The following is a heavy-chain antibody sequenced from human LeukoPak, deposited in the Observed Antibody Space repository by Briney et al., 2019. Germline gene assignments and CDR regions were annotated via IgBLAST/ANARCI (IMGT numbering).Heavy chain of an antibody. CDR1: GDSPPGYY. CDR3: VEGGYCTGGRCYGEYY. V-gene: IGHV1-2*02. CDR2: VNPTSGVT. Sequence: ASVRVSCKASGDSPPGYYIQCVRQTPGQGLERMGWVNPTSGVTNYPQKLQGRTTMTRDTSITTAYMELSSLRSDDTGIYFCVEGGYCTGGRCYGEYYWGQGTQVTVSS. D-gene: IGHD2-15*01. J-gene: IGHJ4*02.